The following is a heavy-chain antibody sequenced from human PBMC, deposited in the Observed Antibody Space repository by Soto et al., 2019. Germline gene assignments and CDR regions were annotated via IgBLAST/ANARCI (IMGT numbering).Heavy chain of an antibody. CDR1: GFTFSRYW. CDR3: ARECQVDSSAWYDSCDI. V-gene: IGHV3-74*01. Sequence: VQLVESGGGLVQRGGSLRLSCAASGFTFSRYWMNWVRHAPGKGLVWVSRIKSDGSKIGYADSVKGRFTISRDNVKNTLSLQMTSLRVEDTAMYYWARECQVDSSAWYDSCDIWGQGTMLTVAS. D-gene: IGHD6-19*01. J-gene: IGHJ3*02. CDR2: IKSDGSKI.